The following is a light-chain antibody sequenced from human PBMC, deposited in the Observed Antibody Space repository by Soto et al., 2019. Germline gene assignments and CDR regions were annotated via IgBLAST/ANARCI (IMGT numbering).Light chain of an antibody. J-gene: IGKJ3*01. CDR3: QQYNSYLFT. CDR2: DAS. CDR1: QSISSW. V-gene: IGKV1-5*01. Sequence: DIQMTQSPSTLSASVGDRVTITCRASQSISSWLAWYQQKPGKAPKLLIYDASSLESGVPSRFSGSGSGTEFTLTISILQPDDFATYCCQQYNSYLFTFGPGTKVDIK.